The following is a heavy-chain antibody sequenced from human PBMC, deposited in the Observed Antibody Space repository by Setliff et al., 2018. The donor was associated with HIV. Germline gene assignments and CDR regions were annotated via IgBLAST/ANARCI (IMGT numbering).Heavy chain of an antibody. CDR3: ARGAELLWFGELHNIPYFDY. CDR2: IYYSGST. D-gene: IGHD3-10*01. J-gene: IGHJ4*01. Sequence: SETLSLTCTVSGGSISSYYWSWIRQPPGKGLEWIGYIYYSGSTNYNPSLKSRVTISVDTSKNQFSLKLSSVTAADTAVYYCARGAELLWFGELHNIPYFDYW. V-gene: IGHV4-59*01. CDR1: GGSISSYY.